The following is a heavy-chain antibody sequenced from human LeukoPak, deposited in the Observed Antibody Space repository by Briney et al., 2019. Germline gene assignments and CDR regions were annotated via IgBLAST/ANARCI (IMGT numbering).Heavy chain of an antibody. CDR1: GGSIGTDY. J-gene: IGHJ3*02. CDR2: IYHTGST. V-gene: IGHV4-59*01. D-gene: IGHD5/OR15-5a*01. Sequence: SETLSLTCTVSGGSIGTDYWTWIRQPPGKGLECIGFIYHTGSTNYNPSLKSRVTISVDTSKNQFSLKLNSVTAADTAIYYCARIKVSTISAFDIWGQGTMVTVAS. CDR3: ARIKVSTISAFDI.